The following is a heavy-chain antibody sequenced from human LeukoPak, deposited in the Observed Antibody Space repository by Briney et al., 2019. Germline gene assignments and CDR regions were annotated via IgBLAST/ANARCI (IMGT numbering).Heavy chain of an antibody. CDR2: ISGSGGGT. J-gene: IGHJ4*02. Sequence: GGVLRLSCAASGFTFSCYAMSLVRPAPEKGLELVSTISGSGGGTYYADFVEGVFTISRDDFKNTLFLQMKSLRADDTAVSYCAKDLGRYRNNYFDYWGQGTLVTVSS. D-gene: IGHD3-16*02. V-gene: IGHV3-23*01. CDR1: GFTFSCYA. CDR3: AKDLGRYRNNYFDY.